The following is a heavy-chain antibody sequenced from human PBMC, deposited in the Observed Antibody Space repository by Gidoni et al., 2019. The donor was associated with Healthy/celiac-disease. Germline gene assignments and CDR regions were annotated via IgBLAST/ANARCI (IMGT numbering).Heavy chain of an antibody. CDR1: GFTFSSYA. D-gene: IGHD3-22*01. J-gene: IGHJ4*02. V-gene: IGHV3-23*04. Sequence: EVQLVESGGGLVQPGGSLRLSCADSGFTFSSYAMSWVRPDPGKGLDWVSAIIGSGGSTYYADSVKGRFTISRDNSKNTLYLQMNSLRAEDTAVYYCAKGKFADSSCYYSLPPVDYWGQGTLVTVSS. CDR2: IIGSGGST. CDR3: AKGKFADSSCYYSLPPVDY.